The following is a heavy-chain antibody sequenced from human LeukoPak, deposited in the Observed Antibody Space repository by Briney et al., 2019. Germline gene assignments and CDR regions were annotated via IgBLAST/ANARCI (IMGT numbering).Heavy chain of an antibody. J-gene: IGHJ3*02. CDR1: GGSISSSSYY. D-gene: IGHD5-24*01. CDR2: IYYSGST. CDR3: ARPCWRMRWLQSGGAFDI. Sequence: PSETLSLTCTVSGGSISSSSYYWGWIRQPPGKGLEWIGTIYYSGSTYYNPSLKSRVTISVVTSKNQFSLKLSSVTAADTAVYYCARPCWRMRWLQSGGAFDIWGQGTMVTVSS. V-gene: IGHV4-39*07.